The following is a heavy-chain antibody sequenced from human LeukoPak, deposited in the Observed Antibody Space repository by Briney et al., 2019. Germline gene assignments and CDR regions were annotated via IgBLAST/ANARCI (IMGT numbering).Heavy chain of an antibody. D-gene: IGHD6-13*01. CDR1: GYKLTNNW. CDR3: VRFALTSSLDH. J-gene: IGHJ5*02. Sequence: GESLKTSCKISGYKLTNNWIGWVRQVPGKGLEGMGLIYPGYSDAKYSPSFQGQVTLSVDASISTAYLQLSGLRASDTAIYYCVRFALTSSLDHWGQGTLVTVSS. V-gene: IGHV5-51*01. CDR2: IYPGYSDA.